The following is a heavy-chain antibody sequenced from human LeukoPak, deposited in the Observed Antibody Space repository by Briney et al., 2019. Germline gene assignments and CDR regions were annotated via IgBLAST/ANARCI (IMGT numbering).Heavy chain of an antibody. CDR3: ARGRGTSGSNRDFYYYYYMDV. CDR1: GYIFTDYA. V-gene: IGHV1-3*01. Sequence: ASVRVSCKASGYIFTDYAIHWLRQAPGQRPEWMGWMNAGNGNTKYSQKFQGRITLIRDTSAATAYMELSSLRHDDLAVYYCARGRGTSGSNRDFYYYYYMDVWGKGTTVTVSS. D-gene: IGHD2-15*01. J-gene: IGHJ6*03. CDR2: MNAGNGNT.